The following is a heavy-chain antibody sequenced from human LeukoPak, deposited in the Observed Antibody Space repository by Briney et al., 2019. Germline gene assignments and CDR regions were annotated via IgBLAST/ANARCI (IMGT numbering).Heavy chain of an antibody. J-gene: IGHJ4*02. CDR2: INHSGST. V-gene: IGHV4-39*07. CDR1: GGSISSGSYY. D-gene: IGHD3-10*01. Sequence: SETLSLTCTVSGGSISSGSYYWSWIRQPPGKGLEWIGEINHSGSTNYNPSLKSRVTISVDTSKNQFSLKLSSVTAADTAVYYCARGQFGGDYWGQGTLVTVSS. CDR3: ARGQFGGDY.